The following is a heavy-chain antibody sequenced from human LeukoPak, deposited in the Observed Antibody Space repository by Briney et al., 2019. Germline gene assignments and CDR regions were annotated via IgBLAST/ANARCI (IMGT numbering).Heavy chain of an antibody. CDR3: AKRGNPYFFDD. CDR1: GLSFSSYG. V-gene: IGHV3-30*02. CDR2: IWYDGSNN. J-gene: IGHJ4*02. Sequence: GGSLRLSCAASGLSFSSYGMHWVRQAPGKGLEWLTFIWYDGSNNYYADSVKGRFTISRDNSKNTLYLQMNSLRAEVTAVYYCAKRGNPYFFDDWGQGTLVTVSS. D-gene: IGHD4-23*01.